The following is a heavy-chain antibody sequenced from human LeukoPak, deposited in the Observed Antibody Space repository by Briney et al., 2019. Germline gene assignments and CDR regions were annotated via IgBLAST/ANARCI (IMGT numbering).Heavy chain of an antibody. CDR1: GFTFSSYE. CDR2: IGSSGDII. J-gene: IGHJ4*02. V-gene: IGHV3-48*03. D-gene: IGHD6-13*01. CDR3: ARATQRRRIAAVGIFDY. Sequence: GGSLRLSCVPSGFTFSSYEMNWVRQAPGKGLEWVSYIGSSGDIIYYADSVKGRFTISRDNAKNSLYLQMNSLRAEGTAVYYCARATQRRRIAAVGIFDYWGQGTLVTVSS.